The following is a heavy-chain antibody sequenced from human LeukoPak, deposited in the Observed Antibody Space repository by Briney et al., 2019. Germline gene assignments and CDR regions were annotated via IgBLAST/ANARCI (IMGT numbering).Heavy chain of an antibody. V-gene: IGHV3-66*01. Sequence: GGSLRLSCAASGFTVSSNYMSWVRQAPGKGLEWVSVIYSGGSTYYADSVKGRFTISRDNSKNTLYLQMNSLRAEDTAVYYCARDPSGSYCAFDIWGQGTMVTVSS. D-gene: IGHD1-26*01. CDR2: IYSGGST. CDR3: ARDPSGSYCAFDI. CDR1: GFTVSSNY. J-gene: IGHJ3*02.